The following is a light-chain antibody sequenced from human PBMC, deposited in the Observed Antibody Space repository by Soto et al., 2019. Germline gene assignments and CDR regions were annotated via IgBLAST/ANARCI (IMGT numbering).Light chain of an antibody. CDR2: EVS. J-gene: IGLJ1*01. V-gene: IGLV2-14*01. Sequence: QSELDKPAYLNGAAGQWSTLSWTKTSSDVCGYNYFSWYQQHPGKAPKLMIYEVSNRPSGVSARFSGSKSGNTAYLTISGLQVEDEAEYFCFSFTTTSTHVFGTGTKVTVL. CDR1: SSDVCGYNY. CDR3: FSFTTTSTHV.